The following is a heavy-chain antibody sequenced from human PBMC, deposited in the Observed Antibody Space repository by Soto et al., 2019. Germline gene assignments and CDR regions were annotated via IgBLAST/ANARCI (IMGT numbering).Heavy chain of an antibody. CDR1: GGSVSSGSYY. CDR3: ARGSGPNDAFDI. D-gene: IGHD2-15*01. Sequence: SETLSLTCTVSGGSVSSGSYYWSWIRQPPGKGLEWIGYIYYSGSTNYNPSLKSRVTITVDTSKNQFSLKLSSVTAADTAVYYCARGSGPNDAFDIWGQGTMVTVSS. CDR2: IYYSGST. V-gene: IGHV4-61*01. J-gene: IGHJ3*02.